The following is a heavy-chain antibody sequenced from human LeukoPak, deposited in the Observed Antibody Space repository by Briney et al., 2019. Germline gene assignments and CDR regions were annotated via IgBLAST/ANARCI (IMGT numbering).Heavy chain of an antibody. CDR2: INAGGVNT. J-gene: IGHJ4*02. Sequence: PGGSLRLSCAASGFTFSSYAMSWVRQAPGKGLEWVSTINAGGVNTHYADSVGGRFTISRDNSKNTLFLQMNSLRAEDTAVYYCAKDFLVGALDYWGQGTLVTVSS. V-gene: IGHV3-23*01. CDR1: GFTFSSYA. CDR3: AKDFLVGALDY. D-gene: IGHD1-26*01.